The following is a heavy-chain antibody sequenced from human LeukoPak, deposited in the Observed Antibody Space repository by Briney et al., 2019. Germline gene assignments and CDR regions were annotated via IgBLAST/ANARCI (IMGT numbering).Heavy chain of an antibody. V-gene: IGHV3-48*01. D-gene: IGHD1/OR15-1a*01. CDR3: ARVHPEHSYYYYYYYMDV. CDR2: ISSSSSTI. CDR1: GFTFSSYS. J-gene: IGHJ6*03. Sequence: TGGSLRLSCAASGFTFSSYSMNWVRQAPGKGLEWVSYISSSSSTIYYADSVKGRFTISRDNSKNTLYLQMNSLRAEDTAVYYCARVHPEHSYYYYYYYMDVWGKGITVTVSS.